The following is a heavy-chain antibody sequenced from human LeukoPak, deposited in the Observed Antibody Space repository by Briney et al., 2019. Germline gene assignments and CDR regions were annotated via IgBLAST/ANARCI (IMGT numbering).Heavy chain of an antibody. CDR3: ASQYSYDSSGYYPWDY. CDR1: GFTFSSYW. J-gene: IGHJ4*02. CDR2: INSDGRST. D-gene: IGHD3-22*01. Sequence: GGSLRLSCVASGFTFSSYWMHWVRQAPGKGLEWVSRINSDGRSTTYADSVKGRVTISRDNAENTLYLQMNSLRAEDTAMYYCASQYSYDSSGYYPWDYWGQGTLVTVSS. V-gene: IGHV3-74*01.